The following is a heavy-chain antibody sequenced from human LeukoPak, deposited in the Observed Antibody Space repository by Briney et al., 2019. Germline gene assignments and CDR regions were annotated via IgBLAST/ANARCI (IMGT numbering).Heavy chain of an antibody. D-gene: IGHD3/OR15-3a*01. J-gene: IGHJ6*03. CDR1: GFTFSRNV. CDR2: ISYDGNNK. CDR3: AKGGIPTGPYYYFYYMDV. Sequence: GRSLRLSCVASGFTFSRNVLHWVRQAPGKGLEWVATISYDGNNKIHADSVNGRFTISRDNSRNTVSLQMDRLRLEDTAVYHCAKGGIPTGPYYYFYYMDVWGNGTTVTVSS. V-gene: IGHV3-30*01.